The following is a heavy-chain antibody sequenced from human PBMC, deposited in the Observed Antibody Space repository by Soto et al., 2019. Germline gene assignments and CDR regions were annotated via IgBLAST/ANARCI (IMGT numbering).Heavy chain of an antibody. CDR1: GFTFSRFD. CDR2: ISLGGGST. CDR3: AKTVSIAVVAAPNFDS. Sequence: EVQLLESGGGLVQPGGSLRLSCAASGFTFSRFDMSWVRQAPGKGLQWVAGISLGGGSTYYTDSVKGRFTISRDNSENTLDLQMNSLRGEDTAVYYCAKTVSIAVVAAPNFDSWGQGTLVTVSS. V-gene: IGHV3-23*01. D-gene: IGHD2-15*01. J-gene: IGHJ4*02.